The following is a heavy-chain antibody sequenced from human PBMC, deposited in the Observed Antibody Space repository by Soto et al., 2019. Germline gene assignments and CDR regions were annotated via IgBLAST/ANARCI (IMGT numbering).Heavy chain of an antibody. CDR3: ARRSSSWYFDC. CDR2: ISGSGDST. Sequence: EVQLLESGGGLVQPGGSLRLSCAASGFTFSSYAMNWVRQAPGKGLEWVSVISGSGDSTYYADSVKGRFTISRDNSKNTLELQMNSLRAEDTAVYYCARRSSSWYFDCWGQGTVVTVSS. CDR1: GFTFSSYA. J-gene: IGHJ4*02. V-gene: IGHV3-23*01. D-gene: IGHD6-13*01.